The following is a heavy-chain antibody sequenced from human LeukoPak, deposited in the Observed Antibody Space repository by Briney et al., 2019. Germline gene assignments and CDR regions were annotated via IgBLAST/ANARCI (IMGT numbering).Heavy chain of an antibody. CDR3: ARVLSGCETTRCELDY. Sequence: GGSLRLSCAASGFAFSTYSMNWVRHAPGKGLEWVSSISSRSTYIYYADSVKGRVTISRDNAKNSLYLQMNSLRAEDTAVYYCARVLSGCETTRCELDYWGQGTLVTVSS. V-gene: IGHV3-21*01. CDR2: ISSRSTYI. CDR1: GFAFSTYS. J-gene: IGHJ4*02. D-gene: IGHD1-26*01.